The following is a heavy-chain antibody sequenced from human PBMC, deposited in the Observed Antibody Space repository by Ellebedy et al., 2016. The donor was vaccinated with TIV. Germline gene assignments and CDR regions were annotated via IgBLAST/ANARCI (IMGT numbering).Heavy chain of an antibody. CDR1: GDSVSTDIG. J-gene: IGHJ6*02. CDR3: ARGWFGSGMGV. V-gene: IGHV6-1*01. Sequence: SCVISGDSVSTDIGWNWIRQSPSRGLEWLGRTYYRSKWNNDYAVSLKSRITINPDTSKNLFSLQLNSVTHEDTAVYYCARGWFGSGMGVWGQGTTVTVSS. D-gene: IGHD3-10*01. CDR2: TYYRSKWNN.